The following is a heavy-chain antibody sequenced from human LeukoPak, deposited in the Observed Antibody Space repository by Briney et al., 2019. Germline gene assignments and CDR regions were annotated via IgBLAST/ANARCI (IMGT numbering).Heavy chain of an antibody. V-gene: IGHV4-4*09. CDR1: GGSISSYY. Sequence: SETLSLTCTVAGGSISSYYWSWIRQPPGKGLEWVGYIYHSGSTDYNPSIKSRVTISVDTSKSQFSLKLTSVTAADTAVYYCATLTTVVTAYYFDYWGQGTLVTVSS. CDR2: IYHSGST. CDR3: ATLTTVVTAYYFDY. D-gene: IGHD4-23*01. J-gene: IGHJ4*02.